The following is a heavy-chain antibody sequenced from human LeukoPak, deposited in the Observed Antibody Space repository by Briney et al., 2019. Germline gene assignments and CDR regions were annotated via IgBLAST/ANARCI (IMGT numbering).Heavy chain of an antibody. V-gene: IGHV3-64D*06. J-gene: IGHJ4*02. Sequence: GGSLRLSCSASGFTFSSYAMHWVSQAPGKGLEYVSAISSNGGSTYYADSVKGRFTISRDNSKNTLYLQMSSLRAEDTAVYYCVKGGGYSYGTPDYWGQGTLVTVSS. D-gene: IGHD5-18*01. CDR3: VKGGGYSYGTPDY. CDR2: ISSNGGST. CDR1: GFTFSSYA.